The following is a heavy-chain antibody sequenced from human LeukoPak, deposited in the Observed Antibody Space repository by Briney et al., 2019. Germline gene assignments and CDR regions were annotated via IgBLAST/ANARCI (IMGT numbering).Heavy chain of an antibody. CDR2: IRYDGSNE. J-gene: IGHJ6*02. Sequence: GGSLRLSCAASGFTFSGYGMHWVRQAPGKGLEWVAFIRYDGSNEYYADSVKGRFTISRDNSKNTLYLQMNSLRAEDTAVYYCAKDIWVSSSPPFYYYGMDVWGQGTTVTVSS. V-gene: IGHV3-30*02. D-gene: IGHD6-13*01. CDR3: AKDIWVSSSPPFYYYGMDV. CDR1: GFTFSGYG.